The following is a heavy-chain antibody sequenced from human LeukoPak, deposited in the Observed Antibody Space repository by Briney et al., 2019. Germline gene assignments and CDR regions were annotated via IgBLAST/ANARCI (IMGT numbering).Heavy chain of an antibody. CDR2: IKQDGSEK. Sequence: GGSLRLSCAASGFTFSSYWMSWVRQAPGKGLEWVANIKQDGSEKYYVDSVKGRITISRDNAKNSLYLQMNSLRAEDTAVYYCARSLPPPAYYDFWSGTHAFDIWGQGTMVTVSS. CDR1: GFTFSSYW. D-gene: IGHD3-3*01. J-gene: IGHJ3*02. V-gene: IGHV3-7*01. CDR3: ARSLPPPAYYDFWSGTHAFDI.